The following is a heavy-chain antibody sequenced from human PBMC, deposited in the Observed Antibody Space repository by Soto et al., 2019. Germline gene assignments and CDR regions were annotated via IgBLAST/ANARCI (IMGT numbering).Heavy chain of an antibody. CDR2: ITPTGGT. CDR3: ARTDKFNSQSSGWANRFDY. J-gene: IGHJ4*02. CDR1: GFTFTSYT. Sequence: EMQLLESGGGLVQPGGSLRLFFAASGFTFTSYTMTWVRQAPGKGLEWVSTITPTGGTFYGDTVKGRFTISRDNSKSTLYLQMNSLRAEDTAVYYCARTDKFNSQSSGWANRFDYWGQGTLVTVSS. V-gene: IGHV3-23*01. D-gene: IGHD6-19*01.